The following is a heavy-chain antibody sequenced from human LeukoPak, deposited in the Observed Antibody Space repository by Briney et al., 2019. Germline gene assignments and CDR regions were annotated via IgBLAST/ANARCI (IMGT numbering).Heavy chain of an antibody. CDR2: IYTSGST. CDR1: GGSISSGSYY. CDR3: ARDTETWSGSDPYYFDY. J-gene: IGHJ4*02. D-gene: IGHD3-3*01. Sequence: SETLSLTCTVSGGSISSGSYYWSWIRQPAGKGLEWIGRIYTSGSTNYNPSLKGRVTISVDTSKNQFSLKLSSVTAADTAVYYCARDTETWSGSDPYYFDYWGQGTLVAVSS. V-gene: IGHV4-61*02.